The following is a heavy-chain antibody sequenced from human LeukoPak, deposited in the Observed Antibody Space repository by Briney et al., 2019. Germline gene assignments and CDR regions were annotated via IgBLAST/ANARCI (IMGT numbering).Heavy chain of an antibody. J-gene: IGHJ4*02. CDR1: GGSFSGYY. Sequence: SETLSLTCAVYGGSFSGYYWSWVRQPPGKGLEWIGEINHSGSTYYNPSLKSRVTISVDTSKNQFSLKLSSVTAADTAVYYCARFWSGVDYLDYWGQGTLVTVSS. CDR3: ARFWSGVDYLDY. V-gene: IGHV4-34*01. D-gene: IGHD2-8*01. CDR2: INHSGST.